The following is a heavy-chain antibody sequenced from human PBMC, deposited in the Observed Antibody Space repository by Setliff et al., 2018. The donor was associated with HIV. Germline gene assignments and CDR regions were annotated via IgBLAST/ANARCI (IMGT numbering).Heavy chain of an antibody. CDR3: ARLSGDNSGQPYYYYMDV. J-gene: IGHJ6*03. D-gene: IGHD3-22*01. Sequence: SVKVSCKASGGIFSSYALSWVRQAPGQGLEWMGGIIPILGSIDYAQKFQGRLSITADESTGTAYIELSSLRFEDTAMYYCARLSGDNSGQPYYYYMDVWGKGTTVTVS. CDR1: GGIFSSYA. CDR2: IIPILGSI. V-gene: IGHV1-69*13.